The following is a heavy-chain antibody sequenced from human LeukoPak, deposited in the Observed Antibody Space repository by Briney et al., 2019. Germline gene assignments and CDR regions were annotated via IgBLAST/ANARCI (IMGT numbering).Heavy chain of an antibody. CDR1: GFTVSTNY. CDR2: ICTDGST. CDR3: ARDREVVPAMAQMDV. Sequence: GGSLRLSCAASGFTVSTNYMSWVRQAPGKGLEWVSVICTDGSTHYADSVKGRFTISRDNSKNALYLQMNSLRAEDTAVYYCARDREVVPAMAQMDVWGKGTTVTVSS. J-gene: IGHJ6*04. D-gene: IGHD2-21*02. V-gene: IGHV3-53*01.